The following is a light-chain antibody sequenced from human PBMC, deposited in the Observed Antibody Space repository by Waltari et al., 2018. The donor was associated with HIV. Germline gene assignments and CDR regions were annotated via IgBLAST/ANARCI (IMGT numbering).Light chain of an antibody. V-gene: IGLV1-47*01. J-gene: IGLJ3*02. CDR3: AAWDNSLGAWL. CDR2: KND. CDR1: TPTIGSTY. Sequence: QSVLTQPPSASGTPGQTVTISCSGSTPTIGSTYVSWFQQFPGTAPRLLIYKNDQRPSGVPDRFSGSKSGTSASLAISWLRSEDEADYYCAAWDNSLGAWLFGGGAKLTVL.